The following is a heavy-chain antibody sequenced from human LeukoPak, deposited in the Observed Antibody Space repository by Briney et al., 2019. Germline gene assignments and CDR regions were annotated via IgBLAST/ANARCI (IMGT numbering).Heavy chain of an antibody. J-gene: IGHJ4*02. CDR3: ASSGYSSSWYYFDY. D-gene: IGHD6-13*01. CDR1: GFTFSSYW. CDR2: INHSGST. V-gene: IGHV4-34*01. Sequence: GSLRLSCAASGFTFSSYWMSWVRQAPGKGLEWIGEINHSGSTNYNPSLKSRVTISVDTSKNQFSLKLSSVTAADTAVYYCASSGYSSSWYYFDYWGQGTLVTVSS.